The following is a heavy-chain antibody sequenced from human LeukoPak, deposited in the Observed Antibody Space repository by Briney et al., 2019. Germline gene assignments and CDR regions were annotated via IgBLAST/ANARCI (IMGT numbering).Heavy chain of an antibody. V-gene: IGHV3-15*01. D-gene: IGHD3-22*01. J-gene: IGHJ4*02. CDR1: GFTFSNAW. Sequence: GGSLRLTCAASGFTFSNAWLSWDRQAPGKGLEWVGRIKSKTDGGTTDYAAPVKGRFTISRNDSKTTLYLQMNSLKTEDTAVYYCTTLPHSGITMIVVVPDYWGQGTLVTVSS. CDR3: TTLPHSGITMIVVVPDY. CDR2: IKSKTDGGTT.